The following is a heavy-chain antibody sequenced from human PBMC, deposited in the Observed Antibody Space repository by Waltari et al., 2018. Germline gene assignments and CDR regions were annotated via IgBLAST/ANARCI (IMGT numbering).Heavy chain of an antibody. CDR2: IYSRGTT. V-gene: IGHV4-31*03. CDR1: GGSISSGGYY. J-gene: IGHJ6*03. CDR3: ARGPRTGYQYYYYYMDV. D-gene: IGHD3-9*01. Sequence: QVQLQESGPGLVKPSQTLSLTCTVSGGSISSGGYYWSWIRQHPGKGLEWIGYIYSRGTTLYNQSTKSRGTISVDTSKNQFSLKLSSGTAADTAGYYCARGPRTGYQYYYYYMDVWGKGTTVTVSS.